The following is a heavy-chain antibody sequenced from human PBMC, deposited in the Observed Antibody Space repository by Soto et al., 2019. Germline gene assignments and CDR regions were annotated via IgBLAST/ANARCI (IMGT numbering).Heavy chain of an antibody. CDR1: GFTFISYA. V-gene: IGHV3-64*01. CDR3: ARAQCSSTSCYVGAFDI. CDR2: ISSNGGST. Sequence: GGSLRLSCAASGFTFISYAMHWVRQAPGKGLEYVSAISSNGGSTYYANSVKGRFTISRDNSKNTLYLQMGSLRAEDMAVYYCARAQCSSTSCYVGAFDIWGQGTMVTVSS. D-gene: IGHD2-2*01. J-gene: IGHJ3*02.